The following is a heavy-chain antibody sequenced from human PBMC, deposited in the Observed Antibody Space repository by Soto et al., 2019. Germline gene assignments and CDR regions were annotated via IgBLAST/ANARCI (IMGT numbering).Heavy chain of an antibody. CDR3: ARDSVRGPRVGLLYRSCFDP. CDR1: GFTFSSYG. CDR2: IWYDGSNK. D-gene: IGHD3-3*01. Sequence: GGSLRLSCAASGFTFSSYGMHWVRQAPGKGLEWVAVIWYDGSNKYYADSVKGRFTISRDNSKNTLYLQMNSLRAEDTAVYYCARDSVRGPRVGLLYRSCFDPWGQGTLVTVSS. V-gene: IGHV3-33*01. J-gene: IGHJ5*02.